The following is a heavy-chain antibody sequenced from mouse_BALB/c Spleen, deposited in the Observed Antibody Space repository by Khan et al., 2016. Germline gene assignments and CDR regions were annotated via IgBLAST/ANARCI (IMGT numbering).Heavy chain of an antibody. J-gene: IGHJ3*01. CDR2: INPDSSTI. V-gene: IGHV4-1*02. Sequence: EVKLHESGGGLVQPGGSLKLSCAASGFDFSRYWMSWVRQAPGKGLEWIGYINPDSSTINYTPSLKDKFIMSRDNAKNTLYLQMSKVRSEDTALYYCARVGYYGYLAYWRKGTLVSVSA. CDR1: GFDFSRYW. D-gene: IGHD1-2*01. CDR3: ARVGYYGYLAY.